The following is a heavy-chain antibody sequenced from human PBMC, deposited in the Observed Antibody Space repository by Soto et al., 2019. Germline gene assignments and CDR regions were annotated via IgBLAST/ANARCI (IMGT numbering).Heavy chain of an antibody. CDR3: ARGGPTGGRYKYYWFDP. J-gene: IGHJ5*02. V-gene: IGHV4-30-4*01. CDR1: GCSISSGGFY. D-gene: IGHD2-8*02. Sequence: TLALTCTFSGCSISSGGFYWSWIRQPPGRGLGWIWYIPYSGSTYYNTSLKSRVTISVDTSQNQFSLKLNFVTAAGTAVYYWARGGPTGGRYKYYWFDPWGQGTLVTVSS. CDR2: IPYSGST.